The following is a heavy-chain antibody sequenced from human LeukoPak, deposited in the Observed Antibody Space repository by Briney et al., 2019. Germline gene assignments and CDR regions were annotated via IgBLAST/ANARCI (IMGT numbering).Heavy chain of an antibody. CDR1: GYTFTGYY. Sequence: GASVKVSCKASGYTFTGYYLHWVRRAPGQGLEWMGWINPNSGGTNYAQKFQGRVTLTRDTSISTAYMDLSSLRSDDTALYYCARAFGLSDGPLSVWFYPWGQGSLVTVSS. D-gene: IGHD3-3*01. J-gene: IGHJ5*02. V-gene: IGHV1-2*02. CDR2: INPNSGGT. CDR3: ARAFGLSDGPLSVWFYP.